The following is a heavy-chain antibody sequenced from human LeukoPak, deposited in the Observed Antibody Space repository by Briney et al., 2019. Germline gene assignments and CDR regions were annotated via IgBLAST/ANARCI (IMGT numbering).Heavy chain of an antibody. CDR3: AKDRVLRGGIGTDY. CDR2: ISSSGDTI. V-gene: IGHV3-11*04. CDR1: GFSFSGYY. Sequence: GGSLSLSCAASGFSFSGYYRSWIRQPPGKGLEWLSYISSSGDTIFYADCVKGRFTISRDNSKNTLYLQMNSLRAEDTAVYYCAKDRVLRGGIGTDYWGQGTLVTVSS. J-gene: IGHJ4*02. D-gene: IGHD3-16*01.